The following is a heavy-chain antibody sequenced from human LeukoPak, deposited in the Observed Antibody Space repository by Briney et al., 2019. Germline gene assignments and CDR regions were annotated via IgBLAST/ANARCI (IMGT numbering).Heavy chain of an antibody. CDR3: AKVFWKSELRYFDWSPFQH. CDR2: ISGSGGST. V-gene: IGHV3-23*01. Sequence: PGGSLRLSCAASGFTFSSYAMSWVRQAPGKGLEWVSAISGSGGSTYYADSVKGRFTISRDNSKNTLYLQMNSLRAEDTAVYYCAKVFWKSELRYFDWSPFQHWGQGTLVSVSS. D-gene: IGHD3-9*01. CDR1: GFTFSSYA. J-gene: IGHJ1*01.